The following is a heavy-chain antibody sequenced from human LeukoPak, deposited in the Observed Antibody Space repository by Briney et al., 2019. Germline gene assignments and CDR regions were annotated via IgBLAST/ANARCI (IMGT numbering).Heavy chain of an antibody. Sequence: GGSLRLSCAASGFTFSSYAMSWVRQAPGKGLEWVSGISGSDGSINYADSVKGRFTISRENSKNTLYLQMNSLRAEDTAVYYCAKDSAKKYDDYWGQGTLVTVSS. CDR1: GFTFSSYA. D-gene: IGHD2/OR15-2a*01. V-gene: IGHV3-23*01. CDR3: AKDSAKKYDDY. J-gene: IGHJ4*02. CDR2: ISGSDGSI.